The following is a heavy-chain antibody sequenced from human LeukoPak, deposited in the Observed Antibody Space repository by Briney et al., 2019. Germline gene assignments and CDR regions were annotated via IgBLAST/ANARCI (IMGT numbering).Heavy chain of an antibody. CDR2: IYYSGSP. V-gene: IGHV4-59*01. CDR3: ARGSTLVVD. D-gene: IGHD3-22*01. J-gene: IGHJ4*02. Sequence: PSETLSLTCTVSGGSISSSYWSWIRQPPGKGLEWIGYIYYSGSPNYNPSLKSRVTISVDTSKNQFSLNLNSVTAADTAVYYCARGSTLVVDWGQGTLVTVSS. CDR1: GGSISSSY.